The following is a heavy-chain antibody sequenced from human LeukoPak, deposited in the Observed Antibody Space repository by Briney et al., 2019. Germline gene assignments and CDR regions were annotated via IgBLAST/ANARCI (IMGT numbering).Heavy chain of an antibody. Sequence: GGSLRLSCAASGFTFSSYAMSWVRQAPGKGLEYVSAISTDGGGTYYVNSVKGRFTISRDNSKNTLYLQMGSLRAEDMAVYYCARYGSGSYYHYWGQGTLVTVSS. CDR1: GFTFSSYA. CDR2: ISTDGGGT. V-gene: IGHV3-64*01. D-gene: IGHD3-10*01. CDR3: ARYGSGSYYHY. J-gene: IGHJ4*02.